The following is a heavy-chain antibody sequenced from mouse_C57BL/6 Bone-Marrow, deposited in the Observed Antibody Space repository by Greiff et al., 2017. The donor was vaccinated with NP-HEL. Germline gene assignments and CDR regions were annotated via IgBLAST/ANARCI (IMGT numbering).Heavy chain of an antibody. CDR1: GFTFSSYG. D-gene: IGHD6-1*01. CDR3: ARQAARYAMDY. CDR2: ISSGGSYT. J-gene: IGHJ4*01. Sequence: EVKLVASGGDLVKPGGSLKLSCAASGFTFSSYGMSWVRQTPDKRLEWVATISSGGSYTYYPDSVKGRFTISRDNAKNTLYLQMSSLKSEDTAMYYCARQAARYAMDYWGQGTSVTVSS. V-gene: IGHV5-6*01.